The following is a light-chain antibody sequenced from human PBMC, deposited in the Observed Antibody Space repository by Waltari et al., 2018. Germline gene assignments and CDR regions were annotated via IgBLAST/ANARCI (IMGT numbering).Light chain of an antibody. CDR1: QSLTKRY. J-gene: IGKJ2*01. CDR3: QQYGSSILYT. Sequence: VLTQSPGTLSLSPGERATLSCRASQSLTKRYLAWYQQKPGQAPRLLIYVASSRAAGIPERFSGSGSGTDFTLTISRLEPEDFAVYYCQQYGSSILYTFGQGTKVEIK. V-gene: IGKV3-20*01. CDR2: VAS.